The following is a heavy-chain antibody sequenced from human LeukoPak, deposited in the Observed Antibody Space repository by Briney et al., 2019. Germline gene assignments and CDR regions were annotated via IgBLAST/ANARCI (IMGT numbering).Heavy chain of an antibody. Sequence: GGSLRLSCVASGFTFSSYSMSWVRQAPGKGLEWVSSTTRSSNYIYYADSVKGRFTISRDNAKNSLYPQMNSLRAEDTALYYCARRYCSSTSCYLFDYWGQGTLVTVSS. V-gene: IGHV3-21*04. CDR1: GFTFSSYS. J-gene: IGHJ4*02. CDR2: TTRSSNYI. CDR3: ARRYCSSTSCYLFDY. D-gene: IGHD2-2*01.